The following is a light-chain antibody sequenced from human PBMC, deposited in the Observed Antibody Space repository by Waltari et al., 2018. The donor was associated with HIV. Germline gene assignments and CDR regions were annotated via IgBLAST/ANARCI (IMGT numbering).Light chain of an antibody. V-gene: IGKV3-20*01. CDR1: QSVSSSY. CDR2: GAS. Sequence: EIVLTQSPGTLSLSPGERATLSGRASQSVSSSYLAWYQQKPGQAPNLLIYGASSRATGIPDRFSGSGSGTDFTLTISRLEPEDFAVYYCQQYGSSPLTFGQGTKLEIK. CDR3: QQYGSSPLT. J-gene: IGKJ2*01.